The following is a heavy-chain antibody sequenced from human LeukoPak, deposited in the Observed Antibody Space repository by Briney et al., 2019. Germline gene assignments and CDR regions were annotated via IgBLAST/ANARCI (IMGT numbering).Heavy chain of an antibody. V-gene: IGHV1-69*13. J-gene: IGHJ5*02. D-gene: IGHD2-2*02. CDR3: ARDPNGRELGYCSSTSCYRVNWFDP. CDR1: VATVSSYA. Sequence: GASVKLSCKASVATVSSYAISWGRQAPGQGLEWMGGMIPTFGTANYAKKFQDRVTITADESTSTAYMALSSLRSEDTAVYYCARDPNGRELGYCSSTSCYRVNWFDPWGQGTLVTVSS. CDR2: MIPTFGTA.